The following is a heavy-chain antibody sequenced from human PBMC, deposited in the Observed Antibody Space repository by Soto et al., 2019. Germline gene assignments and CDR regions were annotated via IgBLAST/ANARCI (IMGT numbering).Heavy chain of an antibody. J-gene: IGHJ6*02. V-gene: IGHV1-69*01. D-gene: IGHD2-2*01. CDR2: IIPIFGTA. CDR3: ARGAEPADMNYYYYGMDV. Sequence: QVQLVQSGAEVKKPGSSVKVSCKASGGTFSSYAISWVRQAPGQGLEWMGGIIPIFGTANYAQKFQGRVTITADESTSTAYMELSSLRSEDTAVYYCARGAEPADMNYYYYGMDVWGQGTTVTVSS. CDR1: GGTFSSYA.